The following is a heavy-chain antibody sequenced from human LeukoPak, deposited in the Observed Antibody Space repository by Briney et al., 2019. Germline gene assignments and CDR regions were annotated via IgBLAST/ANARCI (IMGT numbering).Heavy chain of an antibody. J-gene: IGHJ6*03. CDR2: INHSGST. Sequence: SETLSLTCAVYGGSFSGYYWSWIRQPPGKGLEWIGEINHSGSTNYNPSLKSRVTISVDTSKNQFSLKLSSVTAADTAVYYCARDKGVVVPAAIPGTYYYYYYMDVWGKGTTVTVSS. CDR3: ARDKGVVVPAAIPGTYYYYYYMDV. D-gene: IGHD2-2*02. V-gene: IGHV4-34*01. CDR1: GGSFSGYY.